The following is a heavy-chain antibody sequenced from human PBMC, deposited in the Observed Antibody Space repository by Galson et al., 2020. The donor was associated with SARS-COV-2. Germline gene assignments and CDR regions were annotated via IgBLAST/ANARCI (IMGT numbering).Heavy chain of an antibody. CDR3: ARDPGGYMDV. V-gene: IGHV3-30*04. J-gene: IGHJ6*03. D-gene: IGHD3-16*01. Sequence: QLGESLKISCAASGFTFSSYAMHWVRQAPGKGLEWVAVISYDGSNKYYADSVKGRFTISRDNSKNTLYLQMNSLRAEDTAVYYCARDPGGYMDVWGKGTTVTVSS. CDR1: GFTFSSYA. CDR2: ISYDGSNK.